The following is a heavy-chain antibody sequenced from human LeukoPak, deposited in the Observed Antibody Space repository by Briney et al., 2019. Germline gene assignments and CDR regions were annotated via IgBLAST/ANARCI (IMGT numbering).Heavy chain of an antibody. CDR2: ILYNGSNK. D-gene: IGHD2-15*01. CDR1: RFTFSSSG. J-gene: IGHJ5*02. CDR3: ARAGGYCSGGSCYRGYSWFDP. Sequence: PGGSLRLSCAASRFTFSSSGMHWVRQAPGKGLEWVAVILYNGSNKYYADSVKGRFTISRDNSKNTLYLQMNSLRVEDTAVYYCARAGGYCSGGSCYRGYSWFDPWGQGTLVTVSS. V-gene: IGHV3-33*01.